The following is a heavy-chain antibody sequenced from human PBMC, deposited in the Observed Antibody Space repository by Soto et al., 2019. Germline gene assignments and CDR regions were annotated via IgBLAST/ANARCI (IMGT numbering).Heavy chain of an antibody. J-gene: IGHJ4*02. V-gene: IGHV4-31*02. D-gene: IGHD1-26*01. CDR1: GASTVSHYH. CDR2: IFNSGTT. CDR3: ALALGPTTGLDY. Sequence: SETLSLTCSVSGASTVSHYHWTWIRQPPGKGLEWMGYIFNSGTTFYNPSLTSRLSISMDTSGNHFSLELRSVTAADTAVYYCALALGPTTGLDYWGQGVPVTVSS.